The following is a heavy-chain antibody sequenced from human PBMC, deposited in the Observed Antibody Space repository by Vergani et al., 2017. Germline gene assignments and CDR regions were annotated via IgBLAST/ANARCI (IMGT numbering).Heavy chain of an antibody. V-gene: IGHV3-13*01. Sequence: EVQMVESGGGLVKPGGSLRLSCVASGFTFSTYDMHWVRQATGKGLEWVSAIGTAGDTYYPCSVKGRFTISRENANNSLYLQMNGLRAGDAAVYYCARRDRSLPALDYCGQGSLVTLSA. CDR1: GFTFSTYD. D-gene: IGHD5-24*01. CDR3: ARRDRSLPALDY. CDR2: IGTAGDT. J-gene: IGHJ4*02.